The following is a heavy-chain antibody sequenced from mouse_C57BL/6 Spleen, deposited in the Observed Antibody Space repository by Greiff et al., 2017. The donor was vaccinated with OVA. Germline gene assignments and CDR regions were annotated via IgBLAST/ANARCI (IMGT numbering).Heavy chain of an antibody. CDR2: INPNNGGT. CDR1: GYTFTDYY. D-gene: IGHD2-2*01. CDR3: ARLYGYGRYYFDY. J-gene: IGHJ2*01. Sequence: EVQLQQSGPELVKPGASVKISCKASGYTFTDYYMNWVKQSHGKSLEWLGDINPNNGGTSYNQKFKGKATLTVDKASSTAYMESRSLTTEDSEVYYCARLYGYGRYYFDYWGQGTTLTVSS. V-gene: IGHV1-26*01.